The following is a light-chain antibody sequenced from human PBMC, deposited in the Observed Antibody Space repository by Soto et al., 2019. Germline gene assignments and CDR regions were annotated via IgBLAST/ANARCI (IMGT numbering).Light chain of an antibody. J-gene: IGKJ4*01. CDR2: DAS. CDR3: QQRSNWPLT. CDR1: QSVSTY. Sequence: EIVLTQSPATLSLSPGERATLSYRASQSVSTYLAWYQQRPGQAPSLLIYDASNRATGIPARFSGSGSGTDFTLTITSLEPEDFAAYYCQQRSNWPLTFGGGTKVEIK. V-gene: IGKV3-11*01.